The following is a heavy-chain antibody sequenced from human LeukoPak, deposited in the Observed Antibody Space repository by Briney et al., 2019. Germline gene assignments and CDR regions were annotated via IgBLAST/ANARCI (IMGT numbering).Heavy chain of an antibody. J-gene: IGHJ6*03. CDR2: IKHSGST. CDR3: ARGRYCSSTSCYRYYYYYMDV. Sequence: WDTLSLTCAVYGRSFSGYYWSWIRQPPGKGLEWIGEIKHSGSTNYNPSLKSRVTISVDTSKNQFSLKLSSVTAADTAVYYCARGRYCSSTSCYRYYYYYMDVWGKGTTVTVSS. CDR1: GRSFSGYY. D-gene: IGHD2-2*01. V-gene: IGHV4-34*01.